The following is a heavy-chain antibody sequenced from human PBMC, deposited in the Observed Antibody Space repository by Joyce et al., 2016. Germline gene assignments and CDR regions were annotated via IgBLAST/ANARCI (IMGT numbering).Heavy chain of an antibody. Sequence: EVQLVESGGGLVQPGGSLRLSCAASGFSFNTYSINWVRQAPGKGLECLSYISASSGTIYDAGSVKGRFTISRDNAKNSVYLQMNILRDEDTAVYYCARVGRTGYTCDYWGQGTLVTVSS. V-gene: IGHV3-48*02. CDR3: ARVGRTGYTCDY. D-gene: IGHD5-24*01. CDR2: ISASSGTI. J-gene: IGHJ4*02. CDR1: GFSFNTYS.